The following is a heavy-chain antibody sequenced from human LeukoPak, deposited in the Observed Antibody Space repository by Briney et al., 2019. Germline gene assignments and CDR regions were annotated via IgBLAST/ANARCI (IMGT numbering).Heavy chain of an antibody. CDR2: IWYDGSNK. CDR1: GFSFGTYG. CDR3: ARAVGPFDY. V-gene: IGHV3-33*01. J-gene: IGHJ4*02. D-gene: IGHD3-16*01. Sequence: RGSLRLSCAASGFSFGTYGMHWVRQAPGKGLDWVAVIWYDGSNKYYADSVKGRFTISRDNSRNTLYLQMDSLRAEDTAVYYCARAVGPFDYWGQGILVTVSS.